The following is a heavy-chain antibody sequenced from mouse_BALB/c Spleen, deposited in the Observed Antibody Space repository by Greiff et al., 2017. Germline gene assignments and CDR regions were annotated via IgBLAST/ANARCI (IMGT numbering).Heavy chain of an antibody. CDR2: IYPGSGNT. J-gene: IGHJ2*01. Sequence: VKLQQSGAELARPGASVKLSCKASGYTFTDYYINWVKQRTGQGLEWIGEIYPGSGNTYYNEKFKGKATLTADKSSSTAYMQLSSLTSEDSAVYFCASLGTQVYFDYWGQGTTLTVSS. V-gene: IGHV1-77*01. CDR3: ASLGTQVYFDY. CDR1: GYTFTDYY. D-gene: IGHD3-3*01.